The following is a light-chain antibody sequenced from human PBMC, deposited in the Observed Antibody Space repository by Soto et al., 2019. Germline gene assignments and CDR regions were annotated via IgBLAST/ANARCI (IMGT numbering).Light chain of an antibody. J-gene: IGKJ5*01. V-gene: IGKV1-33*01. CDR2: DAS. Sequence: TNQSPSSLSASVGDRVTITCQASQNINNYLNWYQQKPGRAPKLLIYDASNLEAGVPSRFRGSGSGTDFTFTISCLQPEDIATYYCQPYEHRPRFGDGTRLEIK. CDR3: QPYEHRPR. CDR1: QNINNY.